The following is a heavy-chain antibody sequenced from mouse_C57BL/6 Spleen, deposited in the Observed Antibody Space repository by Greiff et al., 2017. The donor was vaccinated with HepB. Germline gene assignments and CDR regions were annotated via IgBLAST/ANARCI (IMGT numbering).Heavy chain of an antibody. CDR1: GFNIKDYY. Sequence: EVKLQQSGAELVKPGASVKLSCTASGFNIKDYYMHWVKQRTEQGLEWIGRIDPEDGETKYAPKFQGKATITADTSSNPTYLQLSSLTSEDTAVYYCARRGTAQALFAYWGQGTLVTVSA. CDR3: ARRGTAQALFAY. J-gene: IGHJ3*01. D-gene: IGHD3-2*02. V-gene: IGHV14-2*01. CDR2: IDPEDGET.